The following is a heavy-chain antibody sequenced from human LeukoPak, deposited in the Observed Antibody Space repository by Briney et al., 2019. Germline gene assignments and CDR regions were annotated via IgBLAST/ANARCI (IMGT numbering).Heavy chain of an antibody. CDR3: ARDRTGYIGYEGDPFDI. J-gene: IGHJ3*02. Sequence: SETLSVTRIVSGGSFSSHYWSWIRQSAGKGPEWIGRIHTSGSTNYNPSLRSRVTMSVDTSKNQFSLKLTSVTAADTAVYYCARDRTGYIGYEGDPFDIWGQGTMVTVSS. CDR2: IHTSGST. CDR1: GGSFSSHY. D-gene: IGHD5-12*01. V-gene: IGHV4-4*07.